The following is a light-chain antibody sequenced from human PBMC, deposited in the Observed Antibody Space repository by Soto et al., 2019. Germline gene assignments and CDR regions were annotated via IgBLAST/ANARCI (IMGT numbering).Light chain of an antibody. Sequence: EIELTQSPGTLSVSPGERATLSCRATQSVSSSLAWYHQKPGRAPRLLTHSASTSSTGIPARFSGYGSGTDFNLTISSLQSEDFAVYYCQQYNNWPRYTFGQGTSLEIK. CDR1: QSVSSS. CDR3: QQYNNWPRYT. V-gene: IGKV3-15*01. J-gene: IGKJ2*01. CDR2: SAS.